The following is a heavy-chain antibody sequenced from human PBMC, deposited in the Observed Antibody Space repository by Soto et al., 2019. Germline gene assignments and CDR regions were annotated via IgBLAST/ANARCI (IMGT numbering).Heavy chain of an antibody. D-gene: IGHD3-16*02. CDR2: IKQDESDK. CDR1: GFRFRDYW. Sequence: EVQLVESGGGLVQTGGSLRLSCAVSGFRFRDYWMSWVRQAPGKGLEWVANIKQDESDKYYVDSVKGRFTISRDNAKNALYLQMNSLRVEDTAVYYCAAYCYTMTCTHFHGHSWGQGTQVTVSS. J-gene: IGHJ5*02. V-gene: IGHV3-7*03. CDR3: AAYCYTMTCTHFHGHS.